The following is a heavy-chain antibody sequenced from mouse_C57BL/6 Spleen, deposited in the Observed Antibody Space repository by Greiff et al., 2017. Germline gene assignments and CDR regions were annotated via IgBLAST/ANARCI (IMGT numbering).Heavy chain of an antibody. CDR1: GYTFTGYW. V-gene: IGHV1-9*01. CDR3: AREVSQLGLFKSDY. D-gene: IGHD4-1*02. Sequence: QVQLQQSGAELMKPGASVKLSCTATGYTFTGYWIAWVKQRPGHGLEWIGDIRPGSGSTNYNEKFKGKATFTADTSSNTAYMQLSSLTTEDAAIYYCAREVSQLGLFKSDYWGQGTTLTVS. J-gene: IGHJ2*01. CDR2: IRPGSGST.